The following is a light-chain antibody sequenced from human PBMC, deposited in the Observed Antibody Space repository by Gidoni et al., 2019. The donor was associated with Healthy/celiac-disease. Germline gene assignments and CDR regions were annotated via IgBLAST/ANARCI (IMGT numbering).Light chain of an antibody. CDR3: SSYTSSSTLV. J-gene: IGLJ3*02. CDR2: EVS. V-gene: IGLV2-14*01. CDR1: SSDVGVYKY. Sequence: QSALTQPASVSGSPGQAITISCTGTSSDVGVYKYVSWYHQHPGKAPKLMIYEVSNRPSGVSHRFSGSKSGNTASMTISGLQAEDEADYYCSSYTSSSTLVFGGGTKLTVL.